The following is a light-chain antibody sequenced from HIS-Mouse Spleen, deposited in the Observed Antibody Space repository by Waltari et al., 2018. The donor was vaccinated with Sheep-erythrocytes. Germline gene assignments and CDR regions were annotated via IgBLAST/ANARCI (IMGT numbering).Light chain of an antibody. J-gene: IGLJ3*02. CDR3: CSYAGSSTPWV. CDR2: EGS. V-gene: IGLV2-23*01. Sequence: QSSLTQPASVSGSPGQSITISCTGTSIDVGSYNLVSWYQQHPGKAPKLMIYEGSKRPSGVSNRFSGSKSGNTASLTISGLQAEDEADYYCCSYAGSSTPWVFGGGTK. CDR1: SIDVGSYNL.